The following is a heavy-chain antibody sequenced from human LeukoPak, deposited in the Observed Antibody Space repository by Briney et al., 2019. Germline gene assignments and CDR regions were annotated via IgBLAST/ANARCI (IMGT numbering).Heavy chain of an antibody. J-gene: IGHJ3*02. D-gene: IGHD6-13*01. CDR2: ISGSGSNT. CDR3: ARDSIAAAGTCAFDI. V-gene: IGHV3-21*01. CDR1: GFTFSSYG. Sequence: GGSLRLSCAASGFTFSSYGMSWVRQAPGKGLEWVSAISGSGSNTYYADSVKGRFTISRDNAKNSLYLQMNSLRAEDTAVYYCARDSIAAAGTCAFDIWGQGTMVTVSS.